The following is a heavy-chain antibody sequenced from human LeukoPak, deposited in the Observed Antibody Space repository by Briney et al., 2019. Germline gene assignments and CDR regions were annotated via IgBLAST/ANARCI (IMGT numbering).Heavy chain of an antibody. CDR3: ARPMVRGVIDY. CDR2: INSDGSST. Sequence: HSGGSLRLSCAASGFTFSSYWMHWVRQAPGKGLVWVSRINSDGSSTSYADSVKGRFTISRDNAKNTLYLQMNSLRAEDTAAYYCARPMVRGVIDYWGQGTLVTVSS. D-gene: IGHD3-10*01. J-gene: IGHJ4*02. V-gene: IGHV3-74*01. CDR1: GFTFSSYW.